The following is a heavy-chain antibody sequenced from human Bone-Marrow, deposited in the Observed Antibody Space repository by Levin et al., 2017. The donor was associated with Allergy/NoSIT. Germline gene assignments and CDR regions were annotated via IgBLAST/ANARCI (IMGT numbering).Heavy chain of an antibody. CDR3: ARAIAVAGTFDY. CDR2: IYYSGST. D-gene: IGHD6-19*01. V-gene: IGHV4-30-4*01. Sequence: ASETLSLTCTVSGGSISSGDYYWSWIRQPPGKGLEWIGYIYYSGSTYYNPSLKSRVTISVDTSKNQFSLKLSSVTAADTAVYYCARAIAVAGTFDYWGQGTLVTVSS. CDR1: GGSISSGDYY. J-gene: IGHJ4*02.